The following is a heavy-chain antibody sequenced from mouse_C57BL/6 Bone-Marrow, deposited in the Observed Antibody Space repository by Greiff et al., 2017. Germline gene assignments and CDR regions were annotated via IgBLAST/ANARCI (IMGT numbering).Heavy chain of an antibody. V-gene: IGHV5-9-1*02. Sequence: EVKLMESGEGLVKPGGSLKLSCAASGFTFSSYAMSWVRQTPEKRLEWVAYISSGGDYIYYADTVKGRFTISRDNARNTLYLQMSSLKSEDTAMYYCTRDFPIYYDYDGARFAYWGQGTLVTVSA. D-gene: IGHD2-4*01. CDR2: ISSGGDYI. CDR1: GFTFSSYA. CDR3: TRDFPIYYDYDGARFAY. J-gene: IGHJ3*01.